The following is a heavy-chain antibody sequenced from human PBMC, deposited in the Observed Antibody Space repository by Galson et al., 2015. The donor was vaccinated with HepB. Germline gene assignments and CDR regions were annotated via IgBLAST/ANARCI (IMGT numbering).Heavy chain of an antibody. CDR3: AKDWERLVVVIMPLTN. V-gene: IGHV3-23*01. D-gene: IGHD3-22*01. Sequence: SLRLSCAASGFTFSSYAMSWVRQAPGKGLEWVSAISGSGGSTYYADSVKGRFTIPRDNSKNTLYLQMNSLRAEDTAVYYCAKDWERLVVVIMPLTNWGQGTLVTVSS. J-gene: IGHJ4*02. CDR1: GFTFSSYA. CDR2: ISGSGGST.